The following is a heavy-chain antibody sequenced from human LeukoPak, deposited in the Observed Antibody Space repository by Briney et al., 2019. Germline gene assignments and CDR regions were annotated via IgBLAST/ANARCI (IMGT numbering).Heavy chain of an antibody. V-gene: IGHV3-7*03. CDR3: ARGGGLDV. J-gene: IGHJ6*02. CDR2: INHNGNVN. D-gene: IGHD3-16*01. Sequence: GGSLRLSCAASGFTFSSYWVNWAHQAPGKGLEWVASINHNGNVNYYVDSVKGRFTISRDNAKNSLYLQMSNLRAEDTAVYFCARGGGLDVWGQGATVTVSS. CDR1: GFTFSSYW.